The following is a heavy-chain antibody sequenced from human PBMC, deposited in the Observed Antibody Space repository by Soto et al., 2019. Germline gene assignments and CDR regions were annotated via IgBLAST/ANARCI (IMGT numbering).Heavy chain of an antibody. CDR1: GFTFSSYA. Sequence: GGSLRLSCAASGFTFSSYAMHWVRQAPGEGLEWVAVISYDGSNKYYADSVKGRFTISRDNSKNTLYLQMNSLRAEDTAVYYCARPSSSSWYLAPQYYYGMDVWGQGTTVTVSS. D-gene: IGHD6-13*01. V-gene: IGHV3-30-3*01. CDR2: ISYDGSNK. CDR3: ARPSSSSWYLAPQYYYGMDV. J-gene: IGHJ6*02.